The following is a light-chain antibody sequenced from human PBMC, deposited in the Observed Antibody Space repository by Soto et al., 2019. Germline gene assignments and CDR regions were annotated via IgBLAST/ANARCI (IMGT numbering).Light chain of an antibody. Sequence: QSVLTQPRSVSGSPGQSVTISCTGTSSDVGNYNYVSWYQQYPGKAPKLMIYEVSKRPSGVPDRFSGSKSGNTASLTISGLQTEDEADYYCCSYASSFTWLFGGGTKLTVL. CDR2: EVS. J-gene: IGLJ3*02. CDR1: SSDVGNYNY. V-gene: IGLV2-11*01. CDR3: CSYASSFTWL.